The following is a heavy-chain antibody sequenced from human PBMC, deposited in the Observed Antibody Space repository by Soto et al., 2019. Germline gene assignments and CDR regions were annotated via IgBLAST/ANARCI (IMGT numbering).Heavy chain of an antibody. J-gene: IGHJ5*02. CDR3: ARGLSAFDH. D-gene: IGHD3-16*01. V-gene: IGHV4-4*07. Sequence: QVQLQESGPGLVKPSETLSLTCAVSGGSMSSYFWSWIRQPAGKGLEWIGRIYSSGSTSYHPSLKSRVPMSVDTSKNQVSLRLNSMTAADTAVYYCARGLSAFDHWGQGTLVTVSS. CDR1: GGSMSSYF. CDR2: IYSSGST.